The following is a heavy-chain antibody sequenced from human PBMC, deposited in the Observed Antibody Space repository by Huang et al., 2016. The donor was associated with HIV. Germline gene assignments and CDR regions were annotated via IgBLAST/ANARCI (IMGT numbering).Heavy chain of an antibody. CDR2: INDNGYT. CDR1: WGSVSGHY. V-gene: IGHV4-34*01. Sequence: QVQLQQWGAGLLKPSETLSLTCAVYWGSVSGHYWSWIRQPPGKGLEWIAEINDNGYTNYNPSLKIRVTRSVHTSRNQFSLKLNSVTAADAAVYYCARASWYEPRSWYFGLWGRGTLVTVSS. CDR3: ARASWYEPRSWYFGL. D-gene: IGHD6-13*01. J-gene: IGHJ2*01.